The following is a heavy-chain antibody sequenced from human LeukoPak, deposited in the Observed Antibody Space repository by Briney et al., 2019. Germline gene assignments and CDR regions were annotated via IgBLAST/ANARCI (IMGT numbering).Heavy chain of an antibody. CDR2: IYYRGSA. CDR3: ARQYYYDSSGYFDY. J-gene: IGHJ4*02. CDR1: GGSISRYY. Sequence: SETLSLTCTVSGGSISRYYWGWIRQPPGKGLEWIGYIYYRGSANYNPSLNSRVTISVDTSKNQFSLKLSSVTAADTAVYYCARQYYYDSSGYFDYWGQGTLVTVSS. D-gene: IGHD3-22*01. V-gene: IGHV4-59*08.